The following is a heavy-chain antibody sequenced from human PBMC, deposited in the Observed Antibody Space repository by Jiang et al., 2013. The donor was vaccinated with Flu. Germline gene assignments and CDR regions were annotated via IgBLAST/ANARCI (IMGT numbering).Heavy chain of an antibody. CDR1: GYSFTSYW. J-gene: IGHJ3*02. CDR3: ARGVGLIAVAGTRGDVLRAFDI. Sequence: GAEVKKPGESLKISCKGSGYSFTSYWIGWVRQMPGKGLEWMGIIYPGDSDTRYSPSFQGQVTTSADKSISTAYLQWSSLKASDTAMYYCARGVGLIAVAGTRGDVLRAFDIWGQGTMVTVSS. CDR2: IYPGDSDT. V-gene: IGHV5-51*01. D-gene: IGHD6-19*01.